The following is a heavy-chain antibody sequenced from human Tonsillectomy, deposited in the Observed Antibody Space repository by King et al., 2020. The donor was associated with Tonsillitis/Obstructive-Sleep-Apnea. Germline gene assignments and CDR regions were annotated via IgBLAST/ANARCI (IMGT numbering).Heavy chain of an antibody. V-gene: IGHV3-74*01. CDR2: INGDGSST. CDR3: ARGAPYYYDSSGYWNY. Sequence: VQLVESGGGLVQPGGSLRLSCAASGFTFSSCWMHWVRQTPGKGLVWVSRINGDGSSTSYADSVKGRFTISRDNAKNTLYLQMNSLRAEDTAVYYCARGAPYYYDSSGYWNYWGQGTLVTVSS. D-gene: IGHD3-22*01. CDR1: GFTFSSCW. J-gene: IGHJ4*02.